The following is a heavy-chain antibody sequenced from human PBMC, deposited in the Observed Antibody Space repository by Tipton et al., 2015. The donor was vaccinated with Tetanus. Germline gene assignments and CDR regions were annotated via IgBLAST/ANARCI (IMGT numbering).Heavy chain of an antibody. CDR2: IWYDGSNE. V-gene: IGHV3-33*01. D-gene: IGHD2-15*01. J-gene: IGHJ4*02. CDR1: GFSLSNYG. CDR3: ARDGSLGRAYYFDY. Sequence: SLRLPCAASGFSLSNYGMHWVRQVPGRRLEWVAGIWYDGSNENYAGSVKGRFTIFRDTSKSTLYLRMNSLRVEDTAVYFCARDGSLGRAYYFDYWGRGTLVTVSS.